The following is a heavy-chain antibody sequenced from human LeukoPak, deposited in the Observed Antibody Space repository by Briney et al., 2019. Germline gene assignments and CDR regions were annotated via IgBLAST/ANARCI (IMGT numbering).Heavy chain of an antibody. CDR3: ARILSGHSLTNWFDP. D-gene: IGHD3-10*01. V-gene: IGHV3-21*01. J-gene: IGHJ5*02. CDR1: GFTFSSYS. CDR2: ISSSSSYI. Sequence: GGSLRLSCAPSGFTFSSYSMNWVRQAPGKGLEWVSSISSSSSYIYYADSVKGRFTVSRDNAKNSLYLQMNSLRAEDTAVYYCARILSGHSLTNWFDPWGQGTLVTVSS.